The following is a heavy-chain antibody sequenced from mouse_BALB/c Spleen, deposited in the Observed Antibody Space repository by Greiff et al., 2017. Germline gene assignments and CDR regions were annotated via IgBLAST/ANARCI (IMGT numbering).Heavy chain of an antibody. CDR3: ARIGGYYGNYLYAMDY. D-gene: IGHD2-1*01. V-gene: IGHV8-11*01. CDR1: GFSLSTYGIG. CDR2: IWWNDNK. Sequence: QVTLKESGPGILQPSQTLSLTCSFSGFSLSTYGIGVGWIRQPSGKGLEWLAHIWWNDNKYYNTALKSRLTISKDTSNNQVFLKIASVDTADTATYYCARIGGYYGNYLYAMDYWGQGTSVTVSS. J-gene: IGHJ4*01.